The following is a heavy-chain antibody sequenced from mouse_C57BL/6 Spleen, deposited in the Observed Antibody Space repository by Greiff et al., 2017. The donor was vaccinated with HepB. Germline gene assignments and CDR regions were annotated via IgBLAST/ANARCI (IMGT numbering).Heavy chain of an antibody. D-gene: IGHD2-5*01. CDR2: IDPSDSYT. V-gene: IGHV1-50*01. Sequence: QVQLQQPGAELVKPGASVKLSCKASGYTFTSYWMQWVKQRPGQGLEWIGEIDPSDSYTNYNQKFKGKATLTVDTSSSTAYMQLSSLTSEDSAVYYCARRVGAYYSNYGDYWGQGTTLTVSS. CDR3: ARRVGAYYSNYGDY. J-gene: IGHJ2*01. CDR1: GYTFTSYW.